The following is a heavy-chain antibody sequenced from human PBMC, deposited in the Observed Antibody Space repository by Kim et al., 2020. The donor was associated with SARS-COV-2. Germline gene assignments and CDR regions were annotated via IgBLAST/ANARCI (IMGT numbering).Heavy chain of an antibody. D-gene: IGHD1-26*01. J-gene: IGHJ4*02. Sequence: GGSLRLSCAASGFTFSSYWMSWVRQAPGKGLEWVANIKQDGSGKYYVDSVKGRFTISRDNAKNSLYLQMNSLRAEDTAVYYCARVPLGSYSPFDYWGQGTLVTVSS. V-gene: IGHV3-7*01. CDR3: ARVPLGSYSPFDY. CDR2: IKQDGSGK. CDR1: GFTFSSYW.